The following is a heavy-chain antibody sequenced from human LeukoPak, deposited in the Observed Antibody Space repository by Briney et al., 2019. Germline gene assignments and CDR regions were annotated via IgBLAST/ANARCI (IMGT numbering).Heavy chain of an antibody. J-gene: IGHJ4*02. CDR2: IVPIIGTA. V-gene: IGHV1-69*13. CDR3: ARDQRPSCLGGICYSGDY. Sequence: ATVKVSCKASGGTFHSYIVTWVRQVPGQGLEWMGGIVPIIGTANYAQKFQGRVTITADDSTSTAYMELRSLRSEDTAIYYCARDQRPSCLGGICYSGDYWGQGTLVTVTS. D-gene: IGHD2-15*01. CDR1: GGTFHSYI.